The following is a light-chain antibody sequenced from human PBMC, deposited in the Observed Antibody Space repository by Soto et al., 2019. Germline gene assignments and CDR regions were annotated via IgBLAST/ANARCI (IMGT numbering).Light chain of an antibody. Sequence: DIQMTQSPSTLSASVGDRVTITCRASQSISSWLAWYQRKPGKAPKLLIHKTSNLESGVPLRFSGSGSGTEFTLTISSLQPDDFATYYCQQYKDYWTFGQGTKVDIK. CDR1: QSISSW. CDR3: QQYKDYWT. CDR2: KTS. V-gene: IGKV1-5*03. J-gene: IGKJ1*01.